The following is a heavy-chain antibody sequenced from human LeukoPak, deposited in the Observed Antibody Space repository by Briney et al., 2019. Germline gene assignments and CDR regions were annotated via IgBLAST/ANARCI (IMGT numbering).Heavy chain of an antibody. CDR2: INPNSGGT. CDR1: GYMFIGYY. D-gene: IGHD3-22*01. J-gene: IGHJ3*02. V-gene: IGHV1-2*02. Sequence: GASVKVSCKASGYMFIGYYIHWVRQAPGLGLEWMGWINPNSGGTNYAQKFRGRVTMTRAPSINTAYMEVISLASDDTAVYYCARDSSITTPRGGFDIWGQGTKVTVSS. CDR3: ARDSSITTPRGGFDI.